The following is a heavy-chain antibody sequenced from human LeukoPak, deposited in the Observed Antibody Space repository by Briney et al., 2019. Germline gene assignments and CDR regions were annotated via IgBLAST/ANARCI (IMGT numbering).Heavy chain of an antibody. V-gene: IGHV3-15*05. CDR2: VRSKNNGGTT. D-gene: IGHD2-2*02. Sequence: PWGSLSLSCAAYGFSFTNAWLSWVRQAPGKGLEWGGRVRSKNNGGTTDYAAPVKGSITISGDDSNNTLIMQMDSLTNEDTAVYYCTTEGCLSPRCYTPNAFDIWGPGTVVPVSS. CDR1: GFSFTNAW. CDR3: TTEGCLSPRCYTPNAFDI. J-gene: IGHJ3*02.